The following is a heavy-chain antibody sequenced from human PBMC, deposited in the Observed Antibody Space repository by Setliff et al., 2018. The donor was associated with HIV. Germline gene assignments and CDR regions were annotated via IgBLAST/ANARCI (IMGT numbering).Heavy chain of an antibody. CDR2: ISSSGSTI. CDR3: ARRLEPYYFDY. D-gene: IGHD3-22*01. V-gene: IGHV3-11*04. J-gene: IGHJ4*02. CDR1: GFTFSDYY. Sequence: TGGSLRLSCAASGFTFSDYYMNWIRQAPGKGLEWVSYISSSGSTIYYADSVKGRFTISRDNAKNSLYLQMNSLRAEDTAVYYCARRLEPYYFDYWGQGTLVTVSS.